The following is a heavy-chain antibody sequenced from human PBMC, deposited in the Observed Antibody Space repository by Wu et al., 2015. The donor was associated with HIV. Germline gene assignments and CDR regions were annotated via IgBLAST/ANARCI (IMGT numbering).Heavy chain of an antibody. V-gene: IGHV1-8*01. Sequence: QVQLVQSGAEVKKSGASVKVSCKTSGYTFTSYDINWVRQVTGQGLEWMGWMNPNSGNTGYAQKFQGRLAITADGSTTTAYMELRNLRSEDTAVYFCTRSSFAGSSDTWYSFDKWGQGTLVTVSS. J-gene: IGHJ4*02. D-gene: IGHD6-13*01. CDR2: MNPNSGNT. CDR1: GYTFTSYD. CDR3: TRSSFAGSSDTWYSFDK.